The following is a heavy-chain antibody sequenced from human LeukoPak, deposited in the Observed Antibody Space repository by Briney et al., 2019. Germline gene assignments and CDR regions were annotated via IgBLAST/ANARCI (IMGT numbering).Heavy chain of an antibody. CDR3: AARPTTHYYDSSGMEAFDI. CDR2: ISGSGGST. J-gene: IGHJ3*02. CDR1: GFTFSSYG. D-gene: IGHD3-22*01. V-gene: IGHV3-23*01. Sequence: QTGGSMRLSCAASGFTFSSYGMHWVRQAPGKGLEWVSAISGSGGSTYYADSVKGRFTISRDNAKNTLYLQMNSLRAEDTAVYYCAARPTTHYYDSSGMEAFDIWGQGTMVTVSS.